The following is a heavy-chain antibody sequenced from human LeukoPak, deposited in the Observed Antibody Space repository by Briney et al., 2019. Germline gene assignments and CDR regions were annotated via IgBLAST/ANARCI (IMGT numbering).Heavy chain of an antibody. CDR2: INPNSGGT. D-gene: IGHD1-14*01. CDR3: ARGGVTF. V-gene: IGHV1-2*02. Sequence: ASVTVSCTPSGYSFTGYYIHWVRQAPGQGLEWMGCINPNSGGTDYAQRFQGRVTMTGDTPISTAFMELNSLRSDDPAVYYCARGGVTFWGQGTTVTVSS. CDR1: GYSFTGYY. J-gene: IGHJ6*02.